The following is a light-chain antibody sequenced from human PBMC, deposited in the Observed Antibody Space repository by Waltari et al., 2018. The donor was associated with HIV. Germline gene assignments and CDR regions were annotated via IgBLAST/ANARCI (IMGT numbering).Light chain of an antibody. V-gene: IGLV7-43*01. CDR2: GGS. CDR1: HGPVRRSCF. CDR3: LLYVGGSYL. J-gene: IGLJ2*01. Sequence: QTVVPQESSLPVSPGGTVTLTCTLSHGPVRRSCFLNCIQQKPAHQPMALIFGGSRRKRWAPARYSGSIVGDKSTLTLAAVHSEDEEKYYCLLYVGGSYLFGGGTFVTVL.